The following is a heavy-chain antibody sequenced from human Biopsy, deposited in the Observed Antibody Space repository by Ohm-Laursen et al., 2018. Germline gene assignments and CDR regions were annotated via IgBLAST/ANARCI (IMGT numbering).Heavy chain of an antibody. D-gene: IGHD3-3*01. Sequence: SETLSLTCRVSGGSVRGYYWSWIRQTSGPGLAWIGHIFDDGATNYSPSPSLQGRVTLSIDTSENTFSLTLTSLNRADTGVYYCARVRGSGFFAFDIWGRGTTVSVSS. J-gene: IGHJ3*02. CDR3: ARVRGSGFFAFDI. V-gene: IGHV4-59*02. CDR1: GGSVRGYY. CDR2: IFDDGAT.